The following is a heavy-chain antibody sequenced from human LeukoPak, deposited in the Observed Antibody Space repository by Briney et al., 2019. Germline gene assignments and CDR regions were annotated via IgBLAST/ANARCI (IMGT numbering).Heavy chain of an antibody. D-gene: IGHD2-15*01. J-gene: IGHJ4*02. CDR1: GFTFSSYS. CDR2: ISSSSSYI. Sequence: GGSLRLSCAASGFTFSSYSMNWVRQAPGKGLEWVSSISSSSSYIYYADSVKGRFTISRDNSKNTLYLQMNSLRAEDTAVYYCARERRCSGGSCYRIFDYWGQGTLVTVSS. CDR3: ARERRCSGGSCYRIFDY. V-gene: IGHV3-21*01.